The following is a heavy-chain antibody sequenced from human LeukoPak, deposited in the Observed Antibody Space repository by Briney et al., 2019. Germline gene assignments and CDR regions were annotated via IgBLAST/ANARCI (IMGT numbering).Heavy chain of an antibody. CDR2: ISGSGGST. Sequence: GGSLRLSCVVSEFSFRNHWMGWVRQAPGKGLEWVSAISGSGGSTYYADSVKGRFTISRDNSKNTLYLQMNSLRAEDTAVYYCAKGLATAMTYFDYWGQGTLVTVSS. D-gene: IGHD5-18*01. J-gene: IGHJ4*02. V-gene: IGHV3-23*01. CDR3: AKGLATAMTYFDY. CDR1: EFSFRNHW.